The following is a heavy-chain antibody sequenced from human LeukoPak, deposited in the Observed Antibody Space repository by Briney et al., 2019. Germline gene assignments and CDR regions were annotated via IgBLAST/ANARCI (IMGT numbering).Heavy chain of an antibody. CDR1: EFPFSSHG. CDR2: IIGGGGST. CDR3: AHGAMYQLDY. Sequence: GGSLRLSCAASEFPFSSHGMSWVRQAPGKGLEWVSGIIGGGGSTYYADSVKGRFTISGDNSRNTLFLQMNSLRAEDTAVYYCAHGAMYQLDYWGQGTLVTVSS. D-gene: IGHD2-2*01. J-gene: IGHJ4*02. V-gene: IGHV3-23*01.